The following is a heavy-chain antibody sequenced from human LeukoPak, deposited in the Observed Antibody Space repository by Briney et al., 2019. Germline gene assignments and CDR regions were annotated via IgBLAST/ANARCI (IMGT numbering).Heavy chain of an antibody. Sequence: SETLSLTCAVYGGSFSGYYWSWIRQPPGKGLEWIGEINHSGSTNYNPSLKSRVTISVDTSKNQFSLKLSSVTAADTAVYYCARERGRGYSGYDWGYFDYWGQGTLVTVSS. CDR1: GGSFSGYY. CDR2: INHSGST. V-gene: IGHV4-34*01. J-gene: IGHJ4*02. D-gene: IGHD5-12*01. CDR3: ARERGRGYSGYDWGYFDY.